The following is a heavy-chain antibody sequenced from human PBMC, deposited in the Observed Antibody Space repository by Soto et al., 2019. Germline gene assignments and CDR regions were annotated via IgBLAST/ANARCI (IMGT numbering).Heavy chain of an antibody. CDR3: ARDRSFDDSTDYISGYYFDD. Sequence: SETLSLTCTVSGDSISSSYWSWVRQVPGKGLEWLGYIYYSGSSNYKPSLRNRVTMSVDTSKNHFSLNLRSVTAADTAVYYCARDRSFDDSTDYISGYYFDDWGPGILVTVSS. J-gene: IGHJ4*02. V-gene: IGHV4-59*01. D-gene: IGHD3-22*01. CDR2: IYYSGSS. CDR1: GDSISSSY.